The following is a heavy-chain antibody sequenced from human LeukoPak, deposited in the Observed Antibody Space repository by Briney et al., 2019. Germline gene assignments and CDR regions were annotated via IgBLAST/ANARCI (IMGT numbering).Heavy chain of an antibody. V-gene: IGHV3-23*01. Sequence: GGSLRLSCAASGFTFSGYAMSWVRQAPGKGLEWVSTISYSGGTTYYADSVRGRFTISRDNSENTLYLQMHSLRAEDTAVYYCTKPGTSSGYYYPAYFDSWGQGTLVTVSS. J-gene: IGHJ4*02. CDR1: GFTFSGYA. CDR3: TKPGTSSGYYYPAYFDS. CDR2: ISYSGGTT. D-gene: IGHD3-22*01.